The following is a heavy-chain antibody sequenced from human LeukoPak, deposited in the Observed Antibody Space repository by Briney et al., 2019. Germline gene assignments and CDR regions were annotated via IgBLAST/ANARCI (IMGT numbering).Heavy chain of an antibody. CDR3: AREGGYSYGRLFDY. V-gene: IGHV4-39*07. J-gene: IGHJ4*02. CDR1: GASISSSSYY. CDR2: FYYSGST. Sequence: SETLSLTCTVSGASISSSSYYWGWIRQPPGKGLGWIGSFYYSGSTYYNPSLKSRVTISVDTSKNQFSLKLSSVTAADTAVYYCAREGGYSYGRLFDYWGQGTLVTVSS. D-gene: IGHD5-18*01.